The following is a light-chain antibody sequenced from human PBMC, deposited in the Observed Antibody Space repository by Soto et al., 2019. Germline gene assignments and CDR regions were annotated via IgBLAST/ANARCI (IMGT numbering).Light chain of an antibody. CDR3: SSYTTSNTRQIV. Sequence: QSVLTQPASVSGSPGQSITISCTGTSSDVGGYNYVSWYQHHPGKAPKLMIYDVSNRPSGVSNRFSGSKSGNTASLTTSGLQPEDEDDYYCSSYTTSNTRQIVFGTGTKVTVL. CDR1: SSDVGGYNY. CDR2: DVS. V-gene: IGLV2-14*03. J-gene: IGLJ1*01.